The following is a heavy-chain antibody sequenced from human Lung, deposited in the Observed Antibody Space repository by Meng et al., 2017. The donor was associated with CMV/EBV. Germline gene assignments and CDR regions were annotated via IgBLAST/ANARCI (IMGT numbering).Heavy chain of an antibody. Sequence: SCAASGFSFSENWMSWVRQTPGKGLEWVAVIWYDGSNKYYADSVKGRFTMSRDNSKNTLYLQMNSLRAEDTAVYYCAKDEFRYCSSTSCLDAFDIXGQGXMVTVSS. CDR2: IWYDGSNK. D-gene: IGHD2-2*01. CDR3: AKDEFRYCSSTSCLDAFDI. J-gene: IGHJ3*02. CDR1: GFSFSENW. V-gene: IGHV3-33*06.